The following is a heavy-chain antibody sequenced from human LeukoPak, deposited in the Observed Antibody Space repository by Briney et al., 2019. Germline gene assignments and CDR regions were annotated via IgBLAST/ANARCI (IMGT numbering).Heavy chain of an antibody. CDR2: IYYSGST. CDR3: ARITGYSTPHNWFDP. Sequence: SETLSLTCTVSGGSISSYYWSWIRQPPGKGLEWIGYIYYSGSTYYNPSLKSRVTISVDTSKNQFSLKLSSVTAADTAVYYCARITGYSTPHNWFDPWGQGTLVTVSP. V-gene: IGHV4-30-4*08. CDR1: GGSISSYY. J-gene: IGHJ5*02. D-gene: IGHD6-13*01.